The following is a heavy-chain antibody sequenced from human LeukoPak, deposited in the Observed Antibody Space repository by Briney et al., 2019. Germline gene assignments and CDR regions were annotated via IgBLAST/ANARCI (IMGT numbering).Heavy chain of an antibody. CDR3: ARANSGYYSPIGY. V-gene: IGHV3-73*01. Sequence: GGSLRLSCAASGFTPSDSAIHWVRQASGKGLEWVGLIDRPAKSYATAYGASVGGRFTISRDDSKNTAYLQMNSLRAEDTALYYCARANSGYYSPIGYWGQGTLVTVSS. J-gene: IGHJ4*02. CDR2: IDRPAKSYAT. D-gene: IGHD3-22*01. CDR1: GFTPSDSA.